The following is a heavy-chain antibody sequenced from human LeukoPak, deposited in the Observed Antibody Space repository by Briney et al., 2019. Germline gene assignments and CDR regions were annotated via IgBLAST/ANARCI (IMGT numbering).Heavy chain of an antibody. D-gene: IGHD5-18*01. CDR2: IYYSGST. Sequence: SETLSLTCTVSGGSISSYYWSWIRQPPGKGLEWIGYIYYSGSTNYNPSLKSRVTISVDTSKNQFSLKLSSVTAADTAVYYCARVRGYSYGYYFDYWGQGTLVTVSS. V-gene: IGHV4-59*01. J-gene: IGHJ4*02. CDR3: ARVRGYSYGYYFDY. CDR1: GGSISSYY.